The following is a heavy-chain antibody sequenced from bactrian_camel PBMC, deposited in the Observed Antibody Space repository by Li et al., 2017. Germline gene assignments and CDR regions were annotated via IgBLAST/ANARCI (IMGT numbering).Heavy chain of an antibody. CDR2: ILSDGSNK. D-gene: IGHD1*01. CDR1: GFTFSSYY. V-gene: IGHV3-2*01. CDR3: AAQIISWEIWTRPTNPPTDFGY. J-gene: IGHJ6*01. Sequence: QVQLVESGGGLVQPGGSLRLSCAASGFTFSSYYISWVRQLPGKGLEWVSSILSDGSNKNYADSVKGRFTISGDNSKNALYLQMNSLKTEDTAVYYCAAQIISWEIWTRPTNPPTDFGYWGQGTQVTVS.